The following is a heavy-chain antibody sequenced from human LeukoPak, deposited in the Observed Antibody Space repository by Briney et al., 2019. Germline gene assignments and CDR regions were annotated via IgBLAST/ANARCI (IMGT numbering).Heavy chain of an antibody. CDR2: ISYDGSNK. Sequence: GGSLRLSCAASGFTFSSYGMHWVRQAPGKGLEWVAVISYDGSNKYYADSVKGQFTISRDNSKNTLYLQMNSLRAEDTAVYYRAKDFNDCSSTSCLLYYYYYGMDVWGKGTTVTVSS. CDR3: AKDFNDCSSTSCLLYYYYYGMDV. V-gene: IGHV3-30*18. CDR1: GFTFSSYG. D-gene: IGHD2-2*01. J-gene: IGHJ6*04.